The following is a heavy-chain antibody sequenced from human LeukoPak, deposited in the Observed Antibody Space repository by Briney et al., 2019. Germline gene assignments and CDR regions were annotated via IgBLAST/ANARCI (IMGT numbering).Heavy chain of an antibody. CDR2: INPSGGST. D-gene: IGHD5-18*01. J-gene: IGHJ3*02. Sequence: ASVKVSCKASGYTFTSYYMHWVRQAPGQGLEWMGIINPSGGSTSYAQKFQGRVTMTRNTSISTAYMELSSLRSEDTAVYYCARAPNVDTAMVDAFDIWGQGTMVTVSS. CDR3: ARAPNVDTAMVDAFDI. CDR1: GYTFTSYY. V-gene: IGHV1-46*01.